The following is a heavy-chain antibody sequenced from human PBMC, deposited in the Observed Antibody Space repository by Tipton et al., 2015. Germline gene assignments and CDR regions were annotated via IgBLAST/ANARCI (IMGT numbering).Heavy chain of an antibody. CDR2: IYSIGSG. J-gene: IGHJ6*02. V-gene: IGHV4-59*01. Sequence: TLSLTCTVSGGSIHNYYWSWIRQPPGKGLEWIGSIYSIGSGYYNPSLKSGVTMSVDTSKNQFSLKLSSVTAADTAVYYCARDLEHGMDVWGQGTTVTVSS. CDR1: GGSIHNYY. D-gene: IGHD5-24*01. CDR3: ARDLEHGMDV.